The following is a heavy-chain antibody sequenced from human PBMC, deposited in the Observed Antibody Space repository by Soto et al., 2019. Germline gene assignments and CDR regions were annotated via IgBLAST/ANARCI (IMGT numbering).Heavy chain of an antibody. CDR2: ISYDGSNK. CDR1: GFTFSSYG. Sequence: GGSLRLSCAASGFTFSSYGMHWVRQAPGKGLAWVAVISYDGSNKNYADSVKGRFTISRDNSKNTLYLQMNSMRADDTALYYAAKYYYGSGSYYWYYYGMDVWGQGTTVTVSS. CDR3: AKYYYGSGSYYWYYYGMDV. V-gene: IGHV3-30*03. J-gene: IGHJ6*02. D-gene: IGHD3-10*01.